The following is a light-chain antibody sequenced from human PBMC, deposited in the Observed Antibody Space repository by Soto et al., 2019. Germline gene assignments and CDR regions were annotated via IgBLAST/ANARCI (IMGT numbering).Light chain of an antibody. CDR1: SSDVGGYNY. CDR3: SSYTSSGTYV. Sequence: QSALAQPASVSGSPGQSITISCTGTSSDVGGYNYVSWYQQHPGKAPKVMIYDASNRPSGVSNRFSGSKSGNTASLTISGLQAEDEADYFCSSYTSSGTYVFGTRTKATVL. V-gene: IGLV2-14*01. J-gene: IGLJ1*01. CDR2: DAS.